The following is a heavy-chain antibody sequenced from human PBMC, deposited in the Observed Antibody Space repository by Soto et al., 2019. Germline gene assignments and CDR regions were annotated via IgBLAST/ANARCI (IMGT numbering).Heavy chain of an antibody. V-gene: IGHV1-69*06. J-gene: IGHJ3*02. CDR2: IIPLFGTI. CDR1: GGTFSSYT. Sequence: QVQLVQSGAEVKKPGSSVKVSCKASGGTFSSYTISWVRQAPGQGLEWEGGIIPLFGTINYAQEFQGRLTIAADTSTSTAYMELTSLGSDDTAVYYCARKVASSDDAFDIWGQGTMVTVSS. CDR3: ARKVASSDDAFDI.